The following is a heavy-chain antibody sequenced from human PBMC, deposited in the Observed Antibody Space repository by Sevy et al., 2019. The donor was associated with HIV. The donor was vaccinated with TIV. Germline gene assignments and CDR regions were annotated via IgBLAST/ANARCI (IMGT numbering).Heavy chain of an antibody. J-gene: IGHJ5*02. CDR2: ISSSSSYI. CDR1: GFTFSSYS. CDR3: ARVTSDSSSWYRYNWFDP. Sequence: GGSLRLSCAASGFTFSSYSMNWVRQAPGKGLEWVSSISSSSSYIYYADSVKGRFTISRDNAKNSLYLQMNSLRAEDTAVYYGARVTSDSSSWYRYNWFDPWGQGTLVTVSS. D-gene: IGHD6-13*01. V-gene: IGHV3-21*01.